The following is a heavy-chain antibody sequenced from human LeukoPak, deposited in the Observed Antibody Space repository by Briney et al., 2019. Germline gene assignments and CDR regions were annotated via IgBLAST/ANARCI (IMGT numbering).Heavy chain of an antibody. CDR2: ISSSSSYI. CDR1: GFTFSSYS. V-gene: IGHV3-21*01. D-gene: IGHD6-6*01. Sequence: GGSLRLSCAASGFTFSSYSMNWVRQAPGKGLEWVSSISSSSSYIYYADSVKGRFTISRDNAKNSLYLQMNSLRAEDTAVYYCAREWGSGSSYCDYWGQGTLVTVSS. J-gene: IGHJ4*02. CDR3: AREWGSGSSYCDY.